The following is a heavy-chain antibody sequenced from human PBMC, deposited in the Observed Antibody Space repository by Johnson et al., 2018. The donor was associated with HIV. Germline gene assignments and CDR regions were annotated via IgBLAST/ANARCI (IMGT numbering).Heavy chain of an antibody. J-gene: IGHJ3*02. CDR3: ARGGGVVGNAFDS. V-gene: IGHV3-13*01. D-gene: IGHD1-26*01. CDR1: GFIVSRYD. Sequence: EVQLVESGGGLVQPGGSLRLSCAASGFIVSRYDMHWVRQPTGKGLEWVSEIDTTGDTYYTVSVKGRLTISKDNSRNTLFLHMNSMRADDTAVYYCARGGGVVGNAFDSWGQGTMVTVSS. CDR2: IDTTGDT.